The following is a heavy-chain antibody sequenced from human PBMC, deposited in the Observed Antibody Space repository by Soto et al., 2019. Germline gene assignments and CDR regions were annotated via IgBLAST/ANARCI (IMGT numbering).Heavy chain of an antibody. Sequence: PSETLSLTCTVSGGSISSYYWSWIRQPPGKGLEWIGYIYYSGSTNYNPSLKSRVTISVDTSKNQFSLKLNSMTAADTAVYYCARGGALRPIYGSGSYYKFDYWGQGTLVTVSS. CDR2: IYYSGST. J-gene: IGHJ4*02. V-gene: IGHV4-59*08. CDR3: ARGGALRPIYGSGSYYKFDY. CDR1: GGSISSYY. D-gene: IGHD3-10*01.